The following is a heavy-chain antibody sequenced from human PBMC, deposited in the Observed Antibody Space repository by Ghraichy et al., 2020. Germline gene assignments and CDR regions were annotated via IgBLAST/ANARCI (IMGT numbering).Heavy chain of an antibody. Sequence: SETLSLTCTVSGGSISSSYWSWIRQPPGKGLEWIGHSSYSGNTNYNSSLKSRATISVDTSKNQFSLKLNSMTAADTAVYYCAAGGFQGRYFDYWGQGALVTVSS. CDR2: SSYSGNT. J-gene: IGHJ4*02. V-gene: IGHV4-59*01. CDR3: AAGGFQGRYFDY. CDR1: GGSISSSY. D-gene: IGHD3-10*01.